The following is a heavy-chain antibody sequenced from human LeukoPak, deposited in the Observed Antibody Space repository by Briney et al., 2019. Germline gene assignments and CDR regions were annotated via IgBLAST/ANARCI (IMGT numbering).Heavy chain of an antibody. V-gene: IGHV4-31*03. D-gene: IGHD3-3*01. CDR3: ARDRDDFGSYFDY. CDR2: IYYSGST. Sequence: SETLSLTCTVSGGSISSGGYYWSWIRQHPGKGLEWIGYIYYSGSTYYNPSLRSRVTISVDTSKNQFSLKLSSVTAADTAVYYCARDRDDFGSYFDYWGQGTLVTVSS. CDR1: GGSISSGGYY. J-gene: IGHJ4*02.